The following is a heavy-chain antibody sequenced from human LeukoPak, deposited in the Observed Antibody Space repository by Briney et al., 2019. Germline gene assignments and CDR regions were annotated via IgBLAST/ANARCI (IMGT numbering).Heavy chain of an antibody. D-gene: IGHD3-16*02. J-gene: IGHJ3*02. CDR1: GGSFSGYY. Sequence: SETLSLTCAVYGGSFSGYYWSWIRQPPGKGLEWIGEINHSGSTNYNPSLKSRVTISVDTSKNQFSLKLSSVTAADTAVYYCAREARVYDYVWGSYRYRVPNAFDIWGQGTMVTVSS. CDR3: AREARVYDYVWGSYRYRVPNAFDI. V-gene: IGHV4-34*01. CDR2: INHSGST.